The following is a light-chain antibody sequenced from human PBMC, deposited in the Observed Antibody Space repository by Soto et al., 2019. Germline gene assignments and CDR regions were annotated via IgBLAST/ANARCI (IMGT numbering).Light chain of an antibody. Sequence: DIVLTQSPGTLSLSPGERATLSCRASQSVNNNFLAWYQQKPGQAPRLLIYGASSRATGIPDRFSGSGSGPSFTLTINSLYPEDVAVYYCQHYVTYPLTFGGGTKAEIK. CDR3: QHYVTYPLT. CDR1: QSVNNNF. J-gene: IGKJ4*01. CDR2: GAS. V-gene: IGKV3-20*01.